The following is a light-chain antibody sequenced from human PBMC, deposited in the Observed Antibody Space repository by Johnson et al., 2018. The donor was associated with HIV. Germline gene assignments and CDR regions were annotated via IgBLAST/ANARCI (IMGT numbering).Light chain of an antibody. CDR3: GSLDSSLRAFV. CDR1: SSNIGNSY. V-gene: IGLV1-51*01. CDR2: DNN. Sequence: QSVLTQPPSVSAAPGQKVTISCSGSSSNIGNSYVSWYQQLPGTAPKLLIYDNNKRPSEIPDRFSGSKSGTSATLGITGLQTGDETDYYCGSLDSSLRAFVIGTGNKVNGL. J-gene: IGLJ1*01.